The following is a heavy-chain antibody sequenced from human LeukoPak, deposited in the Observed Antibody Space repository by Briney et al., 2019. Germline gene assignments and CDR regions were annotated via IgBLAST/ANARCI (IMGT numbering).Heavy chain of an antibody. CDR1: GFTFSNYA. CDR3: ARGRYYYDTSGYFDY. V-gene: IGHV3-30-3*01. J-gene: IGHJ4*02. CDR2: ISYDGSDK. D-gene: IGHD3-22*01. Sequence: GGSLRLSYAASGFTFSNYAIHWVRQAPGKGLEWVALISYDGSDKYYADSVKGRFTISRDNSKNTLYLQMNSLRAEDTAVYYCARGRYYYDTSGYFDYWGQGTLVTVSS.